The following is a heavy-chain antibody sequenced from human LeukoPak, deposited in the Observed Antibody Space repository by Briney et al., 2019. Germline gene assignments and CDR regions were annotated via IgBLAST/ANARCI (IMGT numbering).Heavy chain of an antibody. V-gene: IGHV3-48*01. CDR1: GFTFSSYS. J-gene: IGHJ5*02. CDR3: ARDLYGSGTRGWFDP. D-gene: IGHD3-10*01. CDR2: ISSSSSTI. Sequence: PGGSLRLSCAASGFTFSSYSMNWVRQAPGKGLEWVSYISSSSSTIYYADSVKGRFTISRDNAKNSLYLQMNSLRAEDTAVYYCARDLYGSGTRGWFDPWGQGTLVTVSS.